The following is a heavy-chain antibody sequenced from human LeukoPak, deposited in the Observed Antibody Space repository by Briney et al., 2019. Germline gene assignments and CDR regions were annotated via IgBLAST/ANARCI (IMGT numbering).Heavy chain of an antibody. CDR2: INPNSGDT. CDR1: GYTFTGYY. CDR3: AREYCRGGISYAYFDN. Sequence: ASVKVSCKASGYTFTGYYMHWVRQAPGQGLEWMGRINPNSGDTTYAQKFQGRVTMTRDTSISTAYMELSRLRSDDTAVYYCAREYCRGGISYAYFDNGGQGTLVT. V-gene: IGHV1-2*06. J-gene: IGHJ4*02. D-gene: IGHD2-15*01.